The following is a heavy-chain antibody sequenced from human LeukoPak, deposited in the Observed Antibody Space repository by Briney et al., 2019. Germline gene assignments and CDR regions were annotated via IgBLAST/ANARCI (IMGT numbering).Heavy chain of an antibody. V-gene: IGHV4-39*01. D-gene: IGHD3-10*01. CDR1: GFTFSSYA. CDR2: IYYSGST. Sequence: GSLRLSWAASGFTFSSYAMSWVRQAPGKGLEWIGSIYYSGSTYYNPSLKSRVTISVDTSKNQFSLKLSSVTAADTAVYYCARLSRYYGSGSYSDWGTFDYWGQGTLVTVSS. CDR3: ARLSRYYGSGSYSDWGTFDY. J-gene: IGHJ4*02.